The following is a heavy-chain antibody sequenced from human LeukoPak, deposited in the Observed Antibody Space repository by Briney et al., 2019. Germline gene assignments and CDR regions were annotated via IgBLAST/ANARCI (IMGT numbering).Heavy chain of an antibody. CDR2: IYYSGST. V-gene: IGHV4-59*12. J-gene: IGHJ6*03. CDR1: GASISSYY. CDR3: ARRRYYYYMDV. Sequence: SETLSLTCTVSGASISSYYWSWIRQPPGKGLEWIGYIYYSGSTNYNPSLKSRVTISVDTSKNQFSLKLSSVTAADTAVYYCARRRYYYYMDVWGKGTTVTVSS.